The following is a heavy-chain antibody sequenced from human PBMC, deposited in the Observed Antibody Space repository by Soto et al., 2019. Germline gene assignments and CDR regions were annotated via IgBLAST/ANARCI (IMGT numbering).Heavy chain of an antibody. J-gene: IGHJ4*02. V-gene: IGHV1-69*02. Sequence: QVQLVQSGAEVKKPGSSVKVSCKASGGTFSSYTISWVRQAPGQGLEWMGRIIPILGIANYAQKIQGRVTIPADKSTSTAYMALSRMRAEDTAVYYCAGSRPYDDFDYWGEGTLVTVSS. CDR1: GGTFSSYT. CDR3: AGSRPYDDFDY. D-gene: IGHD3-3*01. CDR2: IIPILGIA.